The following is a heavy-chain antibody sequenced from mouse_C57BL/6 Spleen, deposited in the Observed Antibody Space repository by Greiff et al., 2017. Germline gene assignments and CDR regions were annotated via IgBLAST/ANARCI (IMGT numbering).Heavy chain of an antibody. J-gene: IGHJ3*01. CDR1: GYSITSGYY. CDR2: ISYDGSN. D-gene: IGHD1-1*01. CDR3: ARDYGSSLPFAY. V-gene: IGHV3-6*01. Sequence: EVHLVESGPGLVKPSQSLSLTCSVTGYSITSGYYWNWIRQFPGNKLEWMGYISYDGSNNYNPSLKNRISITRDTSTNQFFLKLNSVTTEDTATYYCARDYGSSLPFAYWGQGTLVTVSA.